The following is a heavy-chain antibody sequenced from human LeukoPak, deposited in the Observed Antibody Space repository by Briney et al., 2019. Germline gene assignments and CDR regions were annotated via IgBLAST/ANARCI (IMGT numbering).Heavy chain of an antibody. Sequence: PGGSLRLSCTASGFTFTSYAMSWVRQAPGKGLESVSAISTTGDYTYYAASVKGRLTISRDNSRDTLYLQMNSLRAEDTAIYYCAKGSGYDRRVFDCWGQGTLVIVSS. CDR2: ISTTGDYT. V-gene: IGHV3-23*01. D-gene: IGHD5-12*01. J-gene: IGHJ4*02. CDR3: AKGSGYDRRVFDC. CDR1: GFTFTSYA.